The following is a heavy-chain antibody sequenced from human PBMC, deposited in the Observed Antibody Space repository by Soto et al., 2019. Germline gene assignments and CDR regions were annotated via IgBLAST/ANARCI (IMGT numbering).Heavy chain of an antibody. D-gene: IGHD2-2*01. Sequence: GASVKVSCKASGYTFTTYGISWVRQAPGQGLEWMGWISPYNGTTKYAEKFQGEMTMTTDTATSTAYMDLRSLRSDDTAVYYCAKEGPQLDPDYYGMDVWGQGTTVTVSS. CDR2: ISPYNGTT. CDR1: GYTFTTYG. CDR3: AKEGPQLDPDYYGMDV. J-gene: IGHJ6*02. V-gene: IGHV1-18*04.